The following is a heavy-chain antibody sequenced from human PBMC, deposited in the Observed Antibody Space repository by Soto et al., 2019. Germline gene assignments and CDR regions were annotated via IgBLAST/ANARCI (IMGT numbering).Heavy chain of an antibody. J-gene: IGHJ4*02. CDR2: IYYSGST. D-gene: IGHD3-22*01. CDR1: GGSMSSGGYY. Sequence: SETLSLTCTVSGGSMSSGGYYWSWIRRHPGKGLEWIGYIYYSGSTYYNPSLKSRVTISVDTSKNQFSLKLSSVTAADTAVYYCARGKAYYDSSGYYLTFFFDYWGQGTLVTVSS. V-gene: IGHV4-31*02. CDR3: ARGKAYYDSSGYYLTFFFDY.